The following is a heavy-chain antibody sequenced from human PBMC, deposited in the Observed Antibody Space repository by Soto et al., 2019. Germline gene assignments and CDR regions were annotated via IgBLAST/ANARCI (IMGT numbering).Heavy chain of an antibody. V-gene: IGHV3-30-3*01. CDR3: ARDGLLGYFDY. CDR2: ISYDGGNK. D-gene: IGHD3-16*01. Sequence: PGGSLRLSCAASGFTFSSYAMHWVRQAPGKGLEWVAVISYDGGNKYYADSVKGRFTISRDNSKNTLYLQMNSLRAEDTAVYYCARDGLLGYFDYWGQGTLVTV. J-gene: IGHJ4*02. CDR1: GFTFSSYA.